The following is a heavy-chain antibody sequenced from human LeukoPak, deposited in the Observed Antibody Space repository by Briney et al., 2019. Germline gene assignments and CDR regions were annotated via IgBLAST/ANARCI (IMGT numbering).Heavy chain of an antibody. V-gene: IGHV5-51*01. CDR3: ARRYDSSGYYSYDY. J-gene: IGHJ4*02. D-gene: IGHD3-22*01. Sequence: GESLKISCKGSGYRFTGYWIGWLRQMPGKGLEWMGIIYPGDSDTRYSPSFQGQVTISADKSISTAYLQWSSLKASDTAMYYCARRYDSSGYYSYDYWGQGTLVTVSS. CDR1: GYRFTGYW. CDR2: IYPGDSDT.